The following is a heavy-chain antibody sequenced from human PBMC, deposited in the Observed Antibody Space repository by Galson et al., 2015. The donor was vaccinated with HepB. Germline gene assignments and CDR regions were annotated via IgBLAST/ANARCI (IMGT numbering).Heavy chain of an antibody. J-gene: IGHJ5*02. CDR2: IKSKSDGGTT. CDR3: TTVVGPTANP. CDR1: GFTFSKIW. D-gene: IGHD1-26*01. Sequence: SLRLSCAASGFTFSKIWMSWVRQAPGKGLEWVGRIKSKSDGGTTDYAAPVKGRFTISRDDSKNTLYLQMNSLKTEDTAVYYCTTVVGPTANPWGQGTLVTVSS. V-gene: IGHV3-15*01.